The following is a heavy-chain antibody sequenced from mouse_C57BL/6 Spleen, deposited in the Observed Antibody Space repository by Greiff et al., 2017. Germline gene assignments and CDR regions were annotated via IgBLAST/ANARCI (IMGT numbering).Heavy chain of an antibody. CDR2: INPNYGTT. Sequence: VQLQQSGPELVRPGASVKISCKASGYSFTDYNMNWVKQSHVHSLEWIGVINPNYGTTRYNQKFKGTATLTVDQSSSTAYMPLTSLTTEDSADYYSAKGADNSNYGYIDVWGTGTTVTVSS. V-gene: IGHV1-39*01. CDR1: GYSFTDYN. J-gene: IGHJ1*03. CDR3: AKGADNSNYGYIDV. D-gene: IGHD2-5*01.